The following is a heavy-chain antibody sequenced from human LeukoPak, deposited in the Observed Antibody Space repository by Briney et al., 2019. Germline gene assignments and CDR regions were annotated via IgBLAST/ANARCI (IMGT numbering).Heavy chain of an antibody. J-gene: IGHJ4*02. CDR1: GFTFTNYG. D-gene: IGHD6-13*01. CDR2: ISAYNGNT. CDR3: AIDLYSSSWYHFDY. Sequence: ASVKVSCKASGFTFTNYGISWVRQAPGQGLEWMGWISAYNGNTNYAQKVQGRVTMTTDTSTSTAYMELRSLTSDDTAVYYCAIDLYSSSWYHFDYWGQGTLVTVSS. V-gene: IGHV1-18*01.